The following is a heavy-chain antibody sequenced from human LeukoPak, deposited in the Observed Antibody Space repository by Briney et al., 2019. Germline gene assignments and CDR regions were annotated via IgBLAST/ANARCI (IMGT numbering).Heavy chain of an antibody. Sequence: GASVKVSCKASGYTFTSYGISWVRQAPGQGLEWMGWISAYNGNTNYAQKLQGRVTMTTDTSTSTAYMELRSLRSDDTAVYYCARPPGIAAAGTIGAFDIWGQRTMVTVSS. D-gene: IGHD6-13*01. CDR2: ISAYNGNT. J-gene: IGHJ3*02. CDR1: GYTFTSYG. CDR3: ARPPGIAAAGTIGAFDI. V-gene: IGHV1-18*01.